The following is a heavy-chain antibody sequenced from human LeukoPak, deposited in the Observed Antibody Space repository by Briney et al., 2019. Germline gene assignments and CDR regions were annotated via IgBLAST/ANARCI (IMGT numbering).Heavy chain of an antibody. CDR1: GGSFSGYY. CDR2: INHSGST. V-gene: IGHV4-34*01. J-gene: IGHJ5*02. CDR3: ARGQTPTYYDFWSGTPNQNWFDP. Sequence: PSETLSLTCAVYGGSFSGYYWSWIRQPPGKGLEWIGEINHSGSTNYNPSLKSRVTISVDTSKNQFSLKLSSVTAADTAVYYCARGQTPTYYDFWSGTPNQNWFDPWGQGTLVTVSS. D-gene: IGHD3-3*01.